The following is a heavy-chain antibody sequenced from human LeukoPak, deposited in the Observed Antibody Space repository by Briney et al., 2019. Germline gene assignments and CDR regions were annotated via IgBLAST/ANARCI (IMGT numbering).Heavy chain of an antibody. CDR2: IKQDGSKK. J-gene: IGHJ4*02. V-gene: IGHV3-7*01. CDR1: GFTFSSYW. D-gene: IGHD4-11*01. Sequence: GGSLRLSCAASGFTFSSYWMSWVRQAPGKGLEWVANIKQDGSKKYYVDSVKGRFTISRDNAKNSLYLQMNSLRAEDTGVYYCARGLPAPPPHKYFDFWGQGTLVTVSS. CDR3: ARGLPAPPPHKYFDF.